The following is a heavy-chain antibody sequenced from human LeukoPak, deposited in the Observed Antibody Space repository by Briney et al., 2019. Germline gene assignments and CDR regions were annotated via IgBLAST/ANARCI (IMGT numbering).Heavy chain of an antibody. CDR2: INYSGST. D-gene: IGHD3-22*01. J-gene: IGHJ4*02. V-gene: IGHV4-39*01. CDR1: GGSIGSNNYY. CDR3: ARLRPTYYYDSSGLYFDY. Sequence: SETLSLTCTVSGGSIGSNNYYWGWIRQPPGKRLEWIGNINYSGSTYYNPSLKSRVTISVDTSKNQFSLRLNSVTAADTAVYYCARLRPTYYYDSSGLYFDYWGQGTLVTVSS.